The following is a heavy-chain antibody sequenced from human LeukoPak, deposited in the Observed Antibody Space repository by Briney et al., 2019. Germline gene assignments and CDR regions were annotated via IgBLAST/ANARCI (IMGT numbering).Heavy chain of an antibody. J-gene: IGHJ4*02. CDR3: ARGAARMVEMGTIISFEY. CDR1: GFTFSSYG. D-gene: IGHD5-24*01. Sequence: GGSLRLSCAASGFTFSSYGMTWVRQAPGKGLEWVSYISSSSSTIYYADSVKGRFIISRDNAKDSLYLQMNSLRAEDTAVYYCARGAARMVEMGTIISFEYWGQGTLVTVSS. V-gene: IGHV3-48*04. CDR2: ISSSSSTI.